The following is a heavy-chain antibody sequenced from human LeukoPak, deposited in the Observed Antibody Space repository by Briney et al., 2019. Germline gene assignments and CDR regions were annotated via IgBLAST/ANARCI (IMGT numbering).Heavy chain of an antibody. D-gene: IGHD1-26*01. Sequence: GGSLRLSCAVSGLTLSNYGMSWVRQAPGKGLEYVAAIISHGGSTYYANSVQGRFTISRDNSKNTLYLQMGSLRAEDKAVYYCARVMMGATKSKYNYYVMDVWGQGTTVTVSS. CDR3: ARVMMGATKSKYNYYVMDV. J-gene: IGHJ6*02. CDR1: GLTLSNYG. CDR2: IISHGGST. V-gene: IGHV3-64*01.